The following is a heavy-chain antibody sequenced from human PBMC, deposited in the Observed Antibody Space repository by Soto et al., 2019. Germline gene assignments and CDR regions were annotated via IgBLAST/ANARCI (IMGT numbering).Heavy chain of an antibody. CDR3: ASYSGSYFPVGHDR. J-gene: IGHJ5*02. D-gene: IGHD3-10*01. CDR1: GFMFRSYW. CDR2: IKQDGSEI. Sequence: VYLVGSGGGLVEPGGSLRLSCEASGFMFRSYWMSWVRQAPGEGLEWVANIKQDGSEIHYLESVEGRFTIFRDNARRSLFLQMNSLRAEDTAVYFCASYSGSYFPVGHDRWGQGTLVVVSS. V-gene: IGHV3-7*01.